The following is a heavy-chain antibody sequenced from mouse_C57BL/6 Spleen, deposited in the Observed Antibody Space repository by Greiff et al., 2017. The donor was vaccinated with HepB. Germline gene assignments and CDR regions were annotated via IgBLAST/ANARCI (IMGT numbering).Heavy chain of an antibody. Sequence: EVKLQESGPGLVKPSQSLSLTCSVTGYSITSCYYWNWIRQSPGNQLEWMGYISYDGSNNYNPSLKNRISITRDTSKNQFFLKLNAVTAEDTATCYCAGNYYGSSMDYWGQGTSVTVSS. J-gene: IGHJ4*01. D-gene: IGHD1-1*01. CDR2: ISYDGSN. V-gene: IGHV3-6*01. CDR1: GYSITSCYY. CDR3: AGNYYGSSMDY.